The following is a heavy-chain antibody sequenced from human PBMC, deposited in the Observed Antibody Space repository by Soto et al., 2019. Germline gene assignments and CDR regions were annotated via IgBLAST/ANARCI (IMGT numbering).Heavy chain of an antibody. CDR3: ARGGYYGSGSYWFDP. D-gene: IGHD3-10*01. V-gene: IGHV3-11*01. Sequence: GGSLRLSCAASGFTFSDYYMSWIRQAPGKGLEWVSYISSSGSSKYYADSVKGRFTISRDNAKNSLYLQVNSLRAEDTAVYYCARGGYYGSGSYWFDPWGRGTLVTVS. J-gene: IGHJ5*02. CDR1: GFTFSDYY. CDR2: ISSSGSSK.